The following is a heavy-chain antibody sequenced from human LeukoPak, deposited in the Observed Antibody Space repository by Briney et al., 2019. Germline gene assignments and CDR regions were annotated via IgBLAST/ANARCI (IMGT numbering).Heavy chain of an antibody. Sequence: GGSLRLSCAASGFTFSSYSMNWVRQAPGKGLEWVSYISSSSSTIYYADSVKGRFTISRDNAKNSLYLQMNSLRAEDTAVYYCAREPYDILTGYYKAGYDYWGQGTLVTVSS. J-gene: IGHJ4*02. V-gene: IGHV3-48*01. CDR3: AREPYDILTGYYKAGYDY. D-gene: IGHD3-9*01. CDR1: GFTFSSYS. CDR2: ISSSSSTI.